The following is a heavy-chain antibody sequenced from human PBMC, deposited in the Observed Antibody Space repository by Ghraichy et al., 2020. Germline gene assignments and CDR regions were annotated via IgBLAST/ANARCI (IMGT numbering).Heavy chain of an antibody. Sequence: GESLRLSCAASEFTFSSYAMSWVRQAPGKGLEWVSAMSGSGGSTYYADSVKGRFTISRDISKNTLYLQMNSLRAEETAVYYCTSMVRGLIITACFDYWGQGTLVTVSS. CDR2: MSGSGGST. CDR3: TSMVRGLIITACFDY. CDR1: EFTFSSYA. D-gene: IGHD3-10*01. V-gene: IGHV3-23*01. J-gene: IGHJ4*02.